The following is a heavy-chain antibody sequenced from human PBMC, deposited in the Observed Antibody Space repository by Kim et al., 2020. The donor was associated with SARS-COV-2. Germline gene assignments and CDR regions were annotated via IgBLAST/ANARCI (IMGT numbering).Heavy chain of an antibody. D-gene: IGHD3-22*01. J-gene: IGHJ4*02. V-gene: IGHV6-1*01. Sequence: ADTVKSRITITPDASKNQFALQMKSVTPEDTAVYYCARDLEVYDSSGFDYWGQGTLVTVSA. CDR3: ARDLEVYDSSGFDY.